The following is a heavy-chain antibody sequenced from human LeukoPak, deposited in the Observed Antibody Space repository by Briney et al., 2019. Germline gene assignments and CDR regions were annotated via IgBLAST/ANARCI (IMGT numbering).Heavy chain of an antibody. CDR1: GYTFTSYD. V-gene: IGHV1-8*01. Sequence: ASVKVSCKASGYTFTSYDINWVRQATGQGLEWMGWMNPNSGNTGYAQKFQGRVTMTRNTSISTAYMELSSLRSEDTAVYYCARGPGRAILTGYFWGRSTLVHAFDIWGQGTMVTVSS. CDR3: ARGPGRAILTGYFWGRSTLVHAFDI. CDR2: MNPNSGNT. D-gene: IGHD3-9*01. J-gene: IGHJ3*02.